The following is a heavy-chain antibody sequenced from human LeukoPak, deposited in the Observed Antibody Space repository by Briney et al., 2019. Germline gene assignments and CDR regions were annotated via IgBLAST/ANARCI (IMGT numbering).Heavy chain of an antibody. V-gene: IGHV3-30*02. CDR2: IRYDGSNK. CDR3: AKDGAHYYDSSGTPDAFDI. Sequence: GGSLRLSCAASGFTFSSYGMHWVRQAPGKGLEWVAFIRYDGSNKYYADSVKGRFTISRDNSKNTLYLQMNSLRAEDTAVYYCAKDGAHYYDSSGTPDAFDIWGQGTMVTVSS. D-gene: IGHD3-22*01. J-gene: IGHJ3*02. CDR1: GFTFSSYG.